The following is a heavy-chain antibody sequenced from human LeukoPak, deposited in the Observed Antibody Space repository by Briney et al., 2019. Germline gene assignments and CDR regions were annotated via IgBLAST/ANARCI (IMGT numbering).Heavy chain of an antibody. J-gene: IGHJ6*02. CDR3: ARGAEFWDAQPDYYNGVDV. Sequence: SETLSLTCAVYGGSFSGYYWSWIRQPPGKGLEWIGEINHSGSTNYNPSLKSRVTISVDTSKNQFSLKLSSVTAADTALYYCARGAEFWDAQPDYYNGVDVWGQGTTVTVSS. V-gene: IGHV4-34*01. CDR2: INHSGST. D-gene: IGHD3-3*01. CDR1: GGSFSGYY.